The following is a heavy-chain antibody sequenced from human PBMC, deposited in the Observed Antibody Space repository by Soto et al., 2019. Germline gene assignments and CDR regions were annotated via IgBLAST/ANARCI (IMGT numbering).Heavy chain of an antibody. Sequence: ASVKGSCKASGYTFTSYDMYWVRQAPVQRLEWMGWISAYNGNTKYSQKFQGRVTITRDTSASTAYMELSSLRSEDTAVYYCARELGYCSGGSCNTFHYYHYLMDVWGQGSTVIVSS. J-gene: IGHJ6*01. D-gene: IGHD2-15*01. CDR3: ARELGYCSGGSCNTFHYYHYLMDV. CDR1: GYTFTSYD. CDR2: ISAYNGNT. V-gene: IGHV1-3*01.